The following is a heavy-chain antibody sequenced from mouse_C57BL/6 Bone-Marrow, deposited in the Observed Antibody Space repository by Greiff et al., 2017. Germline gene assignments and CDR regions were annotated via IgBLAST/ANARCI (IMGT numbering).Heavy chain of an antibody. CDR1: GYTFTDYN. CDR2: INPNNGGT. CDR3: ARSPGLGRWVYFDY. V-gene: IGHV1-18*01. Sequence: EVQLQQSGPELVKPGASVKIPCKASGYTFTDYNMDWVKQSHGKSLEWIGDINPNNGGTIYNQKFKGKATLTVDKSSSTAYMELRSLTSEDTAVYYCARSPGLGRWVYFDYWGQGTTLTVSS. D-gene: IGHD4-1*01. J-gene: IGHJ2*01.